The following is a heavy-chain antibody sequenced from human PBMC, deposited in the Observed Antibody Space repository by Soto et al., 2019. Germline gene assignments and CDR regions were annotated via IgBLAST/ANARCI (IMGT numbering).Heavy chain of an antibody. CDR3: ARDIANCSSTSCYGLDGLFDY. V-gene: IGHV3-30-3*01. CDR1: GFTFSSYA. J-gene: IGHJ4*02. CDR2: ISYDGSNK. Sequence: GGSLRLSCAASGFTFSSYAMHWFRQAPGKGLEWVAVISYDGSNKYYADSVKGRFTISRDNSKNTLYLQMNSLRAEDTAVYYCARDIANCSSTSCYGLDGLFDYWGQGTLVTVSS. D-gene: IGHD2-2*01.